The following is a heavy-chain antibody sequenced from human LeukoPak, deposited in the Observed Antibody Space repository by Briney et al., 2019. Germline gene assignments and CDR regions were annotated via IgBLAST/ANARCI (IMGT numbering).Heavy chain of an antibody. Sequence: SETLSLTCTVSGGSISSYYWSWIRQPPGKGQEWIGYLYYRGGTTYNPSLKSRVTISIDTSKNQFSLKLSSVTAADTAVYYCARDLRVGGSSGWYAFDVWGQGTMVTVSS. J-gene: IGHJ3*01. D-gene: IGHD6-19*01. V-gene: IGHV4-59*01. CDR3: ARDLRVGGSSGWYAFDV. CDR2: LYYRGGT. CDR1: GGSISSYY.